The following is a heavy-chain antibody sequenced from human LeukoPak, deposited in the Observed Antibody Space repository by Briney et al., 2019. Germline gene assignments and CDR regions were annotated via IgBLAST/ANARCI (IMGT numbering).Heavy chain of an antibody. CDR3: AREIVGATPGVYYYGMDV. J-gene: IGHJ6*02. D-gene: IGHD1-26*01. CDR1: GYTFTGYY. CDR2: INPNSGGT. V-gene: IGHV1-2*02. Sequence: GASVKVSCKASGYTFTGYYMNWVRQAPGQGLEWMGWINPNSGGTNYAQKFQGRVTMTRDTSISTAYMELSRLRSDDTAVYYCAREIVGATPGVYYYGMDVWGQGTTVTVSS.